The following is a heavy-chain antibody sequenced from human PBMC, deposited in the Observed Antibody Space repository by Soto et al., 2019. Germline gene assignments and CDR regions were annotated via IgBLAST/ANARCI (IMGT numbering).Heavy chain of an antibody. Sequence: GGSLRLSCAASGFTFSSYGMHWVRQAPGKGLEWVAVISYDGSNKYYADSVKGRFTISRDNSKNTLYLQMNSLRAEDTAVYYCAKVASSDYGDSVPVYYFDYWGQGTLVTVSS. V-gene: IGHV3-30*18. CDR1: GFTFSSYG. D-gene: IGHD4-17*01. J-gene: IGHJ4*02. CDR2: ISYDGSNK. CDR3: AKVASSDYGDSVPVYYFDY.